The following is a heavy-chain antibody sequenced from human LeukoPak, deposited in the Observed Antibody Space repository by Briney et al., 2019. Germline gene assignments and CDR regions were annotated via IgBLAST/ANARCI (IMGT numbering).Heavy chain of an antibody. J-gene: IGHJ4*02. CDR3: ARRRYYYDSGGDPFDY. D-gene: IGHD3-22*01. CDR2: IYYSGGT. CDR1: GFTFSSYSMN. V-gene: IGHV4-39*01. Sequence: GSLRLSCAASGFTFSSYSMNWVRQPPGNGLEWIGSIYYSGGTYYNPSLKSRVTISVDTSKNQFSLKLSSVTAADTAVYYCARRRYYYDSGGDPFDYWGQGTLVTVSS.